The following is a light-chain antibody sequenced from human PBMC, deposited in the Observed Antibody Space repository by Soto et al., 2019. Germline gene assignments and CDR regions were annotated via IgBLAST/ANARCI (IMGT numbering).Light chain of an antibody. J-gene: IGLJ1*01. V-gene: IGLV2-14*01. CDR2: EVS. CDR1: SSDVGGYNY. CDR3: TSFTSSTTSV. Sequence: QSALTQPASVSGSPGQSITISCTGTSSDVGGYNYVCWYQHHPGKAPKLIISEVSNRPSGVSDHFSGSKSGNTASLTISGLQPEDEADYYCTSFTSSTTSVFGTGTKVTVL.